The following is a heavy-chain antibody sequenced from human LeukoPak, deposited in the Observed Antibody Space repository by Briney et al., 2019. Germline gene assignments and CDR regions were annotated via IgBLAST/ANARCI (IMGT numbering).Heavy chain of an antibody. CDR3: AKEVGRWLQPITAYFDY. V-gene: IGHV3-23*01. Sequence: PGGSLRLSCAASGFTFSSYAMSWVRQTPGKGLEWVSHIRGSGDSTYYADSVKGRFTISRDNSKNTLYLQMNSLRAEDTAVYYCAKEVGRWLQPITAYFDYWGQGTLVTVSS. J-gene: IGHJ4*02. CDR2: IRGSGDST. CDR1: GFTFSSYA. D-gene: IGHD5-24*01.